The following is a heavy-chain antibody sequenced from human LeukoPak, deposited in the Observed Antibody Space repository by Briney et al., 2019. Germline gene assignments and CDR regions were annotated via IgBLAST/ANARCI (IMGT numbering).Heavy chain of an antibody. CDR2: ISYDGSNK. CDR1: GFTFSSYA. V-gene: IGHV3-30*04. J-gene: IGHJ4*02. Sequence: GGSLRLSCAASGFTFSSYAMHWVRQAPGKGLEWMAVISYDGSNKYYADSVKGRFTISRDNSKNTLYLQMNSLGAEDTAVYYCARDQEGSGLGDYWGQGTLVTVSS. CDR3: ARDQEGSGLGDY. D-gene: IGHD6-19*01.